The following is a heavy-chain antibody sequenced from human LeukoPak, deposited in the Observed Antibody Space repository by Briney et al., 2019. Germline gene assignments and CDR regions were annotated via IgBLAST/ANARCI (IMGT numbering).Heavy chain of an antibody. Sequence: GGSLRLSCAASGFTFSDYYMSWIRQAPGKGLEWVSYISSSSSYTNYADSVKGRFTISRDNVKNSLYLQMNRLRAEDTAVYYCARDWGRSGDYGVDYWGQGALVTVSS. CDR3: ARDWGRSGDYGVDY. V-gene: IGHV3-11*06. D-gene: IGHD4-17*01. J-gene: IGHJ4*02. CDR2: ISSSSSYT. CDR1: GFTFSDYY.